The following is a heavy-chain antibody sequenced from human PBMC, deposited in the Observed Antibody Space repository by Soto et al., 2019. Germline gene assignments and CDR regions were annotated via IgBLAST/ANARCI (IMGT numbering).Heavy chain of an antibody. V-gene: IGHV1-8*01. CDR3: ARSGAYYYDSSGYHWGFDY. CDR1: GYTFTSYD. J-gene: IGHJ4*02. Sequence: QVQLVQSGAEVKKPGASVKVSCKASGYTFTSYDINWVRQATGQGLEWMGWMNPNSGNTGYAQKFQGRVTMTRNTSISTAYMELSSLRSEDTAVYYCARSGAYYYDSSGYHWGFDYWGQGTLVTVSS. D-gene: IGHD3-22*01. CDR2: MNPNSGNT.